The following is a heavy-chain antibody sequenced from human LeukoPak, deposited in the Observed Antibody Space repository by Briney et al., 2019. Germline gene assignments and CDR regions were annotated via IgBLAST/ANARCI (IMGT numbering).Heavy chain of an antibody. CDR3: ARAWGSFGVVRPTRVSGYYMDV. V-gene: IGHV3-11*04. CDR1: GFTFTNAW. Sequence: GGSLRLSRAASGFTFTNAWMNWVRQAPGKGLEWVSYISSSGSTIYYADSVKGRFTISRDNAKNSLYLQMNSLRAEDTAVYYCARAWGSFGVVRPTRVSGYYMDVWGKGTTVTVSS. CDR2: ISSSGSTI. D-gene: IGHD3-3*01. J-gene: IGHJ6*03.